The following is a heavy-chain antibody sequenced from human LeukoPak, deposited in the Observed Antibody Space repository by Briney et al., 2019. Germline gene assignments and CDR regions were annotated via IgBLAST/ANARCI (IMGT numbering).Heavy chain of an antibody. D-gene: IGHD1-26*01. CDR3: ARLNSGSYQHYFDY. V-gene: IGHV4-34*01. Sequence: SETLSLTCAVYGGSFSGYYWSWIRQPPGEGLGWIGEINHSGSTSYNPCLKSRVTISVDTSKNQSSLELSSVTAADTAVYYCARLNSGSYQHYFDYWGQGTLVTVSS. CDR2: INHSGST. CDR1: GGSFSGYY. J-gene: IGHJ4*02.